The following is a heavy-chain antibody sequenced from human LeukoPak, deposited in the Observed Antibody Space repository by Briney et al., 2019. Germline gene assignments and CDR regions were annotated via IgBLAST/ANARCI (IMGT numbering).Heavy chain of an antibody. CDR2: IYYSGST. D-gene: IGHD1-26*01. V-gene: IGHV4-61*08. CDR1: GGSISSGGYY. J-gene: IGHJ1*01. CDR3: ARTLIVGATLLYFQH. Sequence: SETLSLTCTVSGGSISSGGYYWSWIRQHPGKGLEWIGYIYYSGSTNYNPSLKSRVTISVDTSKNQFSLKLSSVTAADTAVYYCARTLIVGATLLYFQHWGQGTPVTVSS.